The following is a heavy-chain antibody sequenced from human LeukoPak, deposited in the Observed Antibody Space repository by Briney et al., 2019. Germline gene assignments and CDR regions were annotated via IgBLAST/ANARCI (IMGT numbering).Heavy chain of an antibody. D-gene: IGHD4-11*01. CDR2: SSYTGST. Sequence: SETLSLTCTVSGASISKYYWSWIRQTPGKRLEWIAYSSYTGSTALNPSLDSRVTISIDTSKNQLSLKLTSVTAADTAVYYCARVRSMTTVRDSFNIWGQGTPVTVSS. J-gene: IGHJ3*02. CDR1: GASISKYY. V-gene: IGHV4-59*01. CDR3: ARVRSMTTVRDSFNI.